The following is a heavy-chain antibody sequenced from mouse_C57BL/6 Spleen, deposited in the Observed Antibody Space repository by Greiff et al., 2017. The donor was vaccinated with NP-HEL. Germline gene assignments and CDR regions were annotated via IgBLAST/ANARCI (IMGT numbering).Heavy chain of an antibody. CDR3: ARGVVTTLYYYAMDY. D-gene: IGHD2-3*01. V-gene: IGHV1-9*01. Sequence: QVQLQQSGAELMKPGASVKLSCKATGYTFTGYWIEWVKQRPGHGLEWIGEILPGSGSTNYNEKFKGKATFTADTSSDTAYMQLSSRTTEDSAIYYCARGVVTTLYYYAMDYWGQGTSVTVSS. CDR2: ILPGSGST. CDR1: GYTFTGYW. J-gene: IGHJ4*01.